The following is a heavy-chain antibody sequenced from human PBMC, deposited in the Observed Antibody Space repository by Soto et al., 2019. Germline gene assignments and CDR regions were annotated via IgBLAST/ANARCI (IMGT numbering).Heavy chain of an antibody. D-gene: IGHD5-12*01. CDR2: ISYDGSNK. V-gene: IGHV3-30*18. J-gene: IGHJ4*02. CDR3: AKLIFREMATPSGIDY. Sequence: PGGSLRLSCAASGFTISSYCMHWVRQAPGKGLEWVAVISYDGSNKYYADSVKGRFTISRDNSKNTLYLQMNSLRAEDTAVYYCAKLIFREMATPSGIDYWGQGTLVTVSS. CDR1: GFTISSYC.